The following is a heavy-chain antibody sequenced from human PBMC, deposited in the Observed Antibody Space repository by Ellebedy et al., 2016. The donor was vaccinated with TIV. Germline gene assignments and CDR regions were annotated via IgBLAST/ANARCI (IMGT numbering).Heavy chain of an antibody. V-gene: IGHV1-3*01. D-gene: IGHD6-19*01. J-gene: IGHJ5*02. CDR3: ARGLYDSGWYNWFDP. Sequence: NFQGRVTITRDTSASTAYMELSSLRSEDTAVYYCARGLYDSGWYNWFDPWGQGTLVTVSS.